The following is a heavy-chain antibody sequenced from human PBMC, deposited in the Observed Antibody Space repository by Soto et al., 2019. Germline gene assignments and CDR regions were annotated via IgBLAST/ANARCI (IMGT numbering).Heavy chain of an antibody. CDR3: AKVGYSVRPYGMDV. D-gene: IGHD6-13*01. Sequence: GGSLRLSCAASGFSFGSYSMNWVRQAPGGGLEWVSSISSGSTHRYYAESLKGRVTISRDNAKNSLYLQMNSLRAEDTALYYCAKVGYSVRPYGMDVWGQGTTVTVSS. V-gene: IGHV3-21*04. J-gene: IGHJ6*02. CDR2: ISSGSTHR. CDR1: GFSFGSYS.